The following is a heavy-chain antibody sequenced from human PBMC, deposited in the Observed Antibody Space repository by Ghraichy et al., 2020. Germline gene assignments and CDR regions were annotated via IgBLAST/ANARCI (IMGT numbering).Heavy chain of an antibody. J-gene: IGHJ4*02. D-gene: IGHD3-10*01. CDR3: ARDHRGDYFDY. CDR2: IWYDGSNK. CDR1: GFTFSSYG. Sequence: LSLTCAASGFTFSSYGMHWVRQAPGKGLEWVAVIWYDGSNKYYADSVKGRFTISRDNSKNTLYLQMNSLRAEDTAVYYCARDHRGDYFDYWGQGTLVTVSS. V-gene: IGHV3-33*01.